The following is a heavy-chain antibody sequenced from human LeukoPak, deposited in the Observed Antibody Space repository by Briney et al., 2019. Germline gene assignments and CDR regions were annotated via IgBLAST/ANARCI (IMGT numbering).Heavy chain of an antibody. CDR2: IYPGDSDT. D-gene: IGHD2-21*01. V-gene: IGHV5-51*01. J-gene: IGHJ3*02. CDR1: GYSFTSYW. Sequence: GESLKISCKDSGYSFTSYWIGWVRQMPGKGLEWMGIIYPGDSDTKYSPSFQGQVTTSADKSISTAYLQWSSLKASDTAMYYCASLRSYSDAFDIWGQGTMVTVSS. CDR3: ASLRSYSDAFDI.